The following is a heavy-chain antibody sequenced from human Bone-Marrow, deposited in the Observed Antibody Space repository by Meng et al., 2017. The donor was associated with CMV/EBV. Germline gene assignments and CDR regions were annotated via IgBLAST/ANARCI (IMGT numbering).Heavy chain of an antibody. CDR1: GFTFSSYS. D-gene: IGHD6-13*01. V-gene: IGHV3-48*04. Sequence: GESLKISCAASGFTFSSYSMNWVRQAPGKGLGWVSYISSSSSTIYYADSVKGRFTISRDNAKNSLYLQMNSLRAEDTAVYYCARDGVIAAAVPNWFDPWGQGTLVTVSS. CDR3: ARDGVIAAAVPNWFDP. J-gene: IGHJ5*02. CDR2: ISSSSSTI.